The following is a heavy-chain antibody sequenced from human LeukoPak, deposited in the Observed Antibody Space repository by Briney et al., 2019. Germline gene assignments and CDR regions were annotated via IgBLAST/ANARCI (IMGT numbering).Heavy chain of an antibody. Sequence: GGTLRLSCAASGFTFSSYGMSWVRQAPGKGLEWVSAISGSGGSTYYADSVKGRFTVSRDNSKNTLYLQMNSLRAEDTAVYYCAKDRGYYDSSGHDAFDIWGQGTMVTVSS. J-gene: IGHJ3*02. CDR2: ISGSGGST. CDR3: AKDRGYYDSSGHDAFDI. CDR1: GFTFSSYG. D-gene: IGHD3-22*01. V-gene: IGHV3-23*01.